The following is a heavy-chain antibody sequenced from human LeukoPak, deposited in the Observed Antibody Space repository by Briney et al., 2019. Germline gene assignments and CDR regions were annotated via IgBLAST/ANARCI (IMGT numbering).Heavy chain of an antibody. V-gene: IGHV1-69*05. CDR2: IIPIFGTA. CDR1: GGTFSSYA. J-gene: IGHJ4*02. D-gene: IGHD1-26*01. CDR3: AGAGPTTGIVGAIED. Sequence: SVEVSCKASGGTFSSYAISWVRQAPGQGLEWMGGIIPIFGTANYAQKFQGRVTITTDESTSTAYMEPSSLRSEDTAVYYCAGAGPTTGIVGAIEDWGQGTLVTVSS.